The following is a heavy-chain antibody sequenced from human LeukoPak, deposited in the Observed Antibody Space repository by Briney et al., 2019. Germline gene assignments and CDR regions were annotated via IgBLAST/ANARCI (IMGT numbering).Heavy chain of an antibody. CDR2: INHSGST. CDR3: ARGRIQLWLPGGMDV. CDR1: GGSFSGYY. J-gene: IGHJ6*04. Sequence: KTSETLSLTCAVYGGSFSGYYWSWIRQPPGKGLEWIGEINHSGSTNYNPSLKSRVTISVDTSKNQFSLKLSSVTAADTAVYYCARGRIQLWLPGGMDVWGKGTTVTVSS. V-gene: IGHV4-34*01. D-gene: IGHD5-18*01.